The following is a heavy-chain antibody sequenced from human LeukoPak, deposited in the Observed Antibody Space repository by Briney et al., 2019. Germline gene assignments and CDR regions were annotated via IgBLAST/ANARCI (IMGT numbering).Heavy chain of an antibody. D-gene: IGHD3-9*01. CDR1: GYRFNTYW. CDR3: ARQADFNVLTGYFKGHLGY. CDR2: IYPGESDT. J-gene: IGHJ4*02. Sequence: GESLKISCKGSGYRFNTYWIAWVRPMPGKGGEWMGIIYPGESDTRYSPSFQGQVTISADESISTAYLHWSSLKASDTAMYYCARQADFNVLTGYFKGHLGYWGQGTLVTVSS. V-gene: IGHV5-51*01.